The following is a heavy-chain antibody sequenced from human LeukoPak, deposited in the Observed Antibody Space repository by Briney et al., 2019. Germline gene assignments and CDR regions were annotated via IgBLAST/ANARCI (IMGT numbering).Heavy chain of an antibody. J-gene: IGHJ6*03. V-gene: IGHV3-7*01. Sequence: GGSLRLSCAASGFTFSSYWMSWVRQAPGKGLEWVANIKQDGSEKYYVDSVKGRFTISRDNAKNSLYLQMNSLRAEDTAVYYCARFGDSSGWYYYYMDVWGEGTTVTVSS. CDR3: ARFGDSSGWYYYYMDV. D-gene: IGHD6-19*01. CDR2: IKQDGSEK. CDR1: GFTFSSYW.